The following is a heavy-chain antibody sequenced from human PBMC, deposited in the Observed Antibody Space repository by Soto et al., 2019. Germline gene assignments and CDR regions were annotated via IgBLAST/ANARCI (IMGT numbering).Heavy chain of an antibody. CDR2: IIPIFGTA. CDR1: GGTFSSYA. CDR3: ARSSYYSDSSGYQMAFGAFDI. J-gene: IGHJ3*02. D-gene: IGHD3-22*01. Sequence: GASVKVSCKASGGTFSSYAISWVRQAPGQGLEWMGGIIPIFGTANYAQKFQGRVTITADKSTSTAYMELSSLRSEDTAVYYCARSSYYSDSSGYQMAFGAFDIWGQGTMVTV. V-gene: IGHV1-69*06.